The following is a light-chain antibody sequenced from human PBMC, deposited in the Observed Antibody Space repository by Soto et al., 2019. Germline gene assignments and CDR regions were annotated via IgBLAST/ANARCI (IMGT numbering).Light chain of an antibody. CDR1: QSVSSNY. CDR3: QQYGNSPRYS. Sequence: EIVLTQSPGTLSLSPGERVTLSCRASQSVSSNYLAWYQQKSGQAPRLLIYATSSRATGIPDRFSGSGSGTDFTLTINRLEPEDFAVYYCQQYGNSPRYSFGQGTRLEIK. CDR2: ATS. J-gene: IGKJ2*03. V-gene: IGKV3-20*01.